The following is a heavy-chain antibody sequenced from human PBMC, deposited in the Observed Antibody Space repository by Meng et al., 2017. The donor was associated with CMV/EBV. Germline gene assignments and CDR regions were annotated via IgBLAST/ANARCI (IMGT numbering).Heavy chain of an antibody. D-gene: IGHD2-2*01. CDR3: ARDQSSTSYYYYGMDV. CDR1: GYTFTGYY. V-gene: IGHV1-2*02. CDR2: INPNSGGT. Sequence: ASVKVPCKASGYTFTGYYMHWVRQAPGQGLEWMRWINPNSGGTNYAQKFQGRVTMTRDTSISTAYMELSRLRSDDTAVYYFARDQSSTSYYYYGMDVWGQGTTVTVSS. J-gene: IGHJ6*02.